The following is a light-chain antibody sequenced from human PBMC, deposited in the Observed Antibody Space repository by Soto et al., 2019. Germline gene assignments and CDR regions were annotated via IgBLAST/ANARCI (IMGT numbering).Light chain of an antibody. J-gene: IGLJ1*01. Sequence: QSVLTQPPSVSGAPGQRVSISCTGSSSNIGAGYDVHWYQRLPVTAPKLLIYGNSNRPSVVPDRFSGSKSGASASLAITGLQAEDEADYYCQSYDRSLSAYVFGTGTKLTSL. CDR1: SSNIGAGYD. CDR3: QSYDRSLSAYV. CDR2: GNS. V-gene: IGLV1-40*01.